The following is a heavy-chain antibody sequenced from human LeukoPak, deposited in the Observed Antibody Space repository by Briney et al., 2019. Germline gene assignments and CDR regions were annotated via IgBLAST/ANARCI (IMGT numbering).Heavy chain of an antibody. V-gene: IGHV1-18*01. D-gene: IGHD3-22*01. CDR1: GYTFTSYG. J-gene: IGHJ4*02. CDR2: ISAYNGNT. Sequence: GASVKVSCKASGYTFTSYGISWVRQAPGQGLEWMGWISAYNGNTNYAQKLQGRVTMTTDTSTSTAYMELRSLRSDDTAVYYCAREDSSGYYRPSIDYWGQGTLVTVS. CDR3: AREDSSGYYRPSIDY.